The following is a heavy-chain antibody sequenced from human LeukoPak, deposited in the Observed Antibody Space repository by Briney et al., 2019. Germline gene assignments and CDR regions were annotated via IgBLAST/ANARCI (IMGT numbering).Heavy chain of an antibody. V-gene: IGHV3-11*01. CDR1: GFTFSDYY. Sequence: GGSLRLSCAASGFTFSDYYMSWIRQAPGKGLEWVSYISSSGSTIYYADSVKGRLTISRDNAKNSLYLQMNSLRAEDTAVYYCARVYCSSTSCYIGVDYWGQGTLVTVSS. CDR2: ISSSGSTI. D-gene: IGHD2-2*02. CDR3: ARVYCSSTSCYIGVDY. J-gene: IGHJ4*02.